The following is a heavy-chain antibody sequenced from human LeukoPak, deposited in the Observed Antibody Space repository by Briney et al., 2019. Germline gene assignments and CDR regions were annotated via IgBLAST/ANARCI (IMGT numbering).Heavy chain of an antibody. Sequence: SETLSLTCTVSGGSISSYYWSWIRQPPGKGLELIGYIYYSGSTNYNPSLKSRVTISVDTSKNQFSLKLSSVTAADRAVYYCARFEYSSSSGLDVWGKGTTATVSS. J-gene: IGHJ6*04. V-gene: IGHV4-59*01. CDR2: IYYSGST. D-gene: IGHD6-6*01. CDR1: GGSISSYY. CDR3: ARFEYSSSSGLDV.